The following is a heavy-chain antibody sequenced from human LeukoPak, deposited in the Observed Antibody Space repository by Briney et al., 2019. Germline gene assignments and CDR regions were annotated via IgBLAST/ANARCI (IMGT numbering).Heavy chain of an antibody. Sequence: GGSLTLSCQASGFTFYMYAMSWVRQAPGKGLEWVASMCGTAGCTFYPDSVKGRFTISRDNSKNVLYPRMNSLTAEDTAIYYCAKDRPNFHENSGHYYRRDGDSWGQGTLVTVSS. CDR3: AKDRPNFHENSGHYYRRDGDS. J-gene: IGHJ5*01. V-gene: IGHV3-23*01. CDR1: GFTFYMYA. D-gene: IGHD3-22*01. CDR2: MCGTAGCT.